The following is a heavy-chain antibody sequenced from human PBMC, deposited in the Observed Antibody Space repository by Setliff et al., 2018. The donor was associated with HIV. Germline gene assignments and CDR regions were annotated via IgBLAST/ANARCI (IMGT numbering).Heavy chain of an antibody. Sequence: ASVKVSCKASGYSFAGYYMHWVRQAPGQGLEWMGRINPNSGGTNYAQKFPGRVTMTRDTSISTAYMELSRLSSDDTAVYYCARDEVIEVAGDFDNWGQVTLVTFSS. J-gene: IGHJ4*02. V-gene: IGHV1-2*06. CDR3: ARDEVIEVAGDFDN. D-gene: IGHD6-19*01. CDR1: GYSFAGYY. CDR2: INPNSGGT.